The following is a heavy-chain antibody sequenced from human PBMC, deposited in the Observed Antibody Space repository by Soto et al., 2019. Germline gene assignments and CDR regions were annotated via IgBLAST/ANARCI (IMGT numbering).Heavy chain of an antibody. V-gene: IGHV3-30*18. CDR3: AKGPPLDY. CDR2: MSYDGSNK. CDR1: GFTFSYYS. Sequence: GWSLRLSCAAPGFTFSYYSMHWVRQAPGKGLEWVAVMSYDGSNKYYADSVKGRFIISRDNSKNRLYLQMNSLRAEDTAVYYCAKGPPLDYWGQGTLVTASS. J-gene: IGHJ4*02.